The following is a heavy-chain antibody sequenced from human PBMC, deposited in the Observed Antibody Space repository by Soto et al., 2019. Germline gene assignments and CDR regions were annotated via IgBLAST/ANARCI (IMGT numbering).Heavy chain of an antibody. J-gene: IGHJ4*02. CDR3: AKEYLVGATDY. Sequence: QVQLVESGGGVVQPGRSLRLSCAASGFTFSSYGMHWVRQAPGKGLEWVAVISYDGSNKYYADSVKGRFTISRDNSKNTLYLQMNSLRAEXXXXXXXAKEYLVGATDYWGQGTLVTVSS. CDR2: ISYDGSNK. V-gene: IGHV3-30*03. D-gene: IGHD1-26*01. CDR1: GFTFSSYG.